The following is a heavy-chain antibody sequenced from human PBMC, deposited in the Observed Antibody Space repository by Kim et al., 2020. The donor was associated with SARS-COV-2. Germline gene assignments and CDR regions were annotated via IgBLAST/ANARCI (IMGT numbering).Heavy chain of an antibody. D-gene: IGHD5-12*01. Sequence: GGSLRLSCAASGFTFSSYGMHWVRQAPGKGLEWVAVIWYDGSNKYYADSVKGRFTISRDNSKNTLYLQMNSLRAEDTAVYYCAREELGELMATITGYYYYGMDVWGQGTTVTVSS. V-gene: IGHV3-33*01. CDR2: IWYDGSNK. CDR3: AREELGELMATITGYYYYGMDV. CDR1: GFTFSSYG. J-gene: IGHJ6*02.